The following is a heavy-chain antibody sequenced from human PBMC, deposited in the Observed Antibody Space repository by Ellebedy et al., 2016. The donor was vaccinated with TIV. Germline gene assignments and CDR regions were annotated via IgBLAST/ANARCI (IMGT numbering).Heavy chain of an antibody. D-gene: IGHD2-21*02. CDR1: GFTFSTYA. V-gene: IGHV3-23*01. CDR3: AKGQRLPYGGYLDF. CDR2: ISGSGGST. Sequence: GGSLRLSCAASGFTFSTYAMHWVRQAQGKGLEWVSSISGSGGSTYYADSVKGRFTMSRYNSKNTLYLQVKSLRGEDTAVYYCAKGQRLPYGGYLDFWGQGILVTVSS. J-gene: IGHJ4*02.